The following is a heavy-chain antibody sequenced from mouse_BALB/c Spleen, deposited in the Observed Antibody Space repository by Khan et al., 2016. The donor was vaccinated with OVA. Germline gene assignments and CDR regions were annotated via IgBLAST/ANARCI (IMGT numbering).Heavy chain of an antibody. CDR1: GYTFTSYW. CDR3: ARSNYRGIDLYAMDC. J-gene: IGHJ4*01. Sequence: DLVKPGASVKLSCKASGYTFTSYWINWIKQRPGQGLEWIGHISPGSGSPYYNNMFTVKATLTVDPSSTTAYIHLSSLSSEDSAVYFCARSNYRGIDLYAMDCWGRGTSVTVSS. D-gene: IGHD1-1*01. CDR2: ISPGSGSP. V-gene: IGHV1S41*01.